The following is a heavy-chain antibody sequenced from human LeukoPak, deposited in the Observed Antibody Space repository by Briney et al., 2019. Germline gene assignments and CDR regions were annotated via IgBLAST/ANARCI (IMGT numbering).Heavy chain of an antibody. J-gene: IGHJ4*02. Sequence: SETLSLTCTVSGGSISSYYWSWIRQPPGKGLEWIGYIYYSGSTNYNPSLKSRVTISVDTSKSQFSLKLSSVTAADTAVYYCARDLESTGYFDYWGQGTLVTVSS. D-gene: IGHD2-8*02. CDR1: GGSISSYY. V-gene: IGHV4-59*01. CDR2: IYYSGST. CDR3: ARDLESTGYFDY.